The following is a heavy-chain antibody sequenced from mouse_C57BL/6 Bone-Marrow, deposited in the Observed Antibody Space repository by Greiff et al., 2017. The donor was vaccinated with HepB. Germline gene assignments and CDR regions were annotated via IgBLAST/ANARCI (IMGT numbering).Heavy chain of an antibody. CDR3: TVHDYEEVY. D-gene: IGHD2-4*01. V-gene: IGHV6-3*01. CDR1: GFTFSNYW. CDR2: IRLKSDNYAT. J-gene: IGHJ3*01. Sequence: EVKLVESGGGLVQPGGSMKLSCVASGFTFSNYWMNWVRQSPEKGLEWVAQIRLKSDNYATHYAESVKGRFTISRDDSKSSVYLQMNNLRAEDTGIYYCTVHDYEEVYWGQGTLVTVSA.